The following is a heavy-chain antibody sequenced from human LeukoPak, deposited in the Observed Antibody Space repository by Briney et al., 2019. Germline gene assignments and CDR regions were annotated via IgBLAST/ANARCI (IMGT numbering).Heavy chain of an antibody. CDR2: IYSGGNT. CDR1: GFTVSSNY. J-gene: IGHJ5*02. CDR3: VKQYVDI. Sequence: GGSLRLSCAASGFTVSSNYMSWVRQAPGKGLEWVSVIYSGGNTYYADSVKGRFTISRDDSKNTLYLQMNSLRAEDTAVYYCVKQYVDIWGQGTLVIVSS. V-gene: IGHV3-66*04.